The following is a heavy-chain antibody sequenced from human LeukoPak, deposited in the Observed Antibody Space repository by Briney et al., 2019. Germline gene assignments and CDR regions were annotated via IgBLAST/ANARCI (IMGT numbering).Heavy chain of an antibody. CDR3: ARDNGEPILGYCSSTSCYTFDY. D-gene: IGHD2-2*02. V-gene: IGHV4-38-2*02. Sequence: PSETLSLTCTVSGYSISSGHYWGWIRQPPGKGLEWIGSIYHSGSTYYNPSLKSRVTISVDTSKNQFSLKLSSVAAADTAVYYCARDNGEPILGYCSSTSCYTFDYWGQGTLVTVSS. J-gene: IGHJ4*02. CDR2: IYHSGST. CDR1: GYSISSGHY.